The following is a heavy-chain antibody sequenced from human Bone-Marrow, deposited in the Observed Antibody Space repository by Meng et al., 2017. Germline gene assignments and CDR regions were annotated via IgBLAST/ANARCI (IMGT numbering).Heavy chain of an antibody. V-gene: IGHV3-23*01. CDR1: GFTFSSYW. D-gene: IGHD2-15*01. CDR3: ATWSLYFDY. J-gene: IGHJ4*02. Sequence: GESLKISCAASGFTFSSYWMSWVRQAPGKGLEWVSGISGSGDRTYYADSVKGRFTISRDNSKNTLYLQMNSLRAEDTAVYYCATWSLYFDYWGQGTLVTVSS. CDR2: ISGSGDRT.